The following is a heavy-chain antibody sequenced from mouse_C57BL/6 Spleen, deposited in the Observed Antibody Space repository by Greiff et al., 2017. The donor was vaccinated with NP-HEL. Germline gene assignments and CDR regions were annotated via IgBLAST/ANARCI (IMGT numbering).Heavy chain of an antibody. D-gene: IGHD1-1*01. CDR3: ARHGVYYYGSSPDY. V-gene: IGHV5-9*01. CDR1: GFTLSSYT. J-gene: IGHJ2*01. Sequence: DVMLVESGGGLVKPGGSLKLSCAASGFTLSSYTMSWVRQTPEKRLEWVATISGGGGNTYYPDSVKGRFTISRDNAKNTLYLQMSSLRSEDTALYYCARHGVYYYGSSPDYWGQGTTLTVSS. CDR2: ISGGGGNT.